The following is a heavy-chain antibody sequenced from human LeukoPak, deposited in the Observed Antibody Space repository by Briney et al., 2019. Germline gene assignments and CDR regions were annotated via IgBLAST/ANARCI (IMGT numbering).Heavy chain of an antibody. Sequence: GGSLRLSCAASWFTFSNYTMNWVRQAPGKGLEWVSSISSSSSYIYYADSVKGRFTISRDNAKNSLYLQMNSLSAEDTAVYYCARDGYDSPSFDYWGPGTLVIVSS. CDR2: ISSSSSYI. D-gene: IGHD5-12*01. J-gene: IGHJ4*02. CDR1: WFTFSNYT. V-gene: IGHV3-21*01. CDR3: ARDGYDSPSFDY.